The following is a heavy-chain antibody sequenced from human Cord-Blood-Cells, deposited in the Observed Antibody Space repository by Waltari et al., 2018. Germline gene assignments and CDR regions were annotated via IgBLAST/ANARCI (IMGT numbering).Heavy chain of an antibody. J-gene: IGHJ6*02. V-gene: IGHV4-30-2*01. Sequence: QLQLQESGSGLVKPSQTLSLTCAVSGGSISRGGYSWSWIRQPPGKGLEWIGYIYHSGSTYYNPSLKSRVTISVDRSKNQFSLKLSSVTAADTAVYYCARSIYDYNYYYGMDVWGQGTTVTVSS. D-gene: IGHD5-12*01. CDR2: IYHSGST. CDR3: ARSIYDYNYYYGMDV. CDR1: GGSISRGGYS.